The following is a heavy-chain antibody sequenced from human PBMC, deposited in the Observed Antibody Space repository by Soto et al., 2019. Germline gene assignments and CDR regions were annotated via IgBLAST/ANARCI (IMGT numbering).Heavy chain of an antibody. D-gene: IGHD3-22*01. CDR1: GGSISSGGYY. J-gene: IGHJ4*02. Sequence: QVQLQESGPGLVKPSQTLSLTCTVSGGSISSGGYYWSWIRQHPGKGLEWIGYTYYSGSTYYKPSLKRLVTSEVDTSKYQISLQLSRVTAADTSVYYCAIASPIYDDSRGHSPYYFAYCGQGTLVTVSS. CDR3: AIASPIYDDSRGHSPYYFAY. CDR2: TYYSGST. V-gene: IGHV4-31*01.